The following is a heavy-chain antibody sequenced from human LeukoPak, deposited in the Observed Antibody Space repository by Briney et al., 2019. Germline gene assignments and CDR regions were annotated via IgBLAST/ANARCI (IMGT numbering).Heavy chain of an antibody. CDR2: INHSGST. J-gene: IGHJ4*02. D-gene: IGHD3-9*01. Sequence: SETLSLTCAVYGGSFSGYYWRWIRPPPGKGREWIGEINHSGSTNYNPSLKSRVTISVDTSKNQFSLKLSSVTAADTAVYYCARSGPYDILSFDYWGQGTLVTVSS. V-gene: IGHV4-34*01. CDR1: GGSFSGYY. CDR3: ARSGPYDILSFDY.